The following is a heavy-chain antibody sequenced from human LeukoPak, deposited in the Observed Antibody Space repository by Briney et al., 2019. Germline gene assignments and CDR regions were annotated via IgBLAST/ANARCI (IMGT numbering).Heavy chain of an antibody. Sequence: PSQTLSHTCTVSGGSISSGSYYWSWIRQPAGKGLEWIGRIYTSGSTHYNPSLKSRVTISVDTSKNQFSLKLSSVTAADTALHYCARGYNPLGLDYWGQGTLVTVSS. D-gene: IGHD1-1*01. V-gene: IGHV4-61*02. CDR1: GGSISSGSYY. CDR3: ARGYNPLGLDY. J-gene: IGHJ4*02. CDR2: IYTSGST.